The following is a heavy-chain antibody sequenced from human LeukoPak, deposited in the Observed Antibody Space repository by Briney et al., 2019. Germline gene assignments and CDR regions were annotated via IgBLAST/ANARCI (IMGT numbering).Heavy chain of an antibody. CDR2: INHSGST. V-gene: IGHV4-34*01. CDR1: GGSFSGYY. J-gene: IGHJ4*02. D-gene: IGHD2-2*01. Sequence: SETLSLTCAVYGGSFSGYYWSWIRQPPGKGLEWIGEINHSGSTNYNPSLKSRVTISVDTSKNQFSLKLSSVTAAATAVYYCAKRYCSSTTCYDDRGAFDYWGQGTLVTVSS. CDR3: AKRYCSSTTCYDDRGAFDY.